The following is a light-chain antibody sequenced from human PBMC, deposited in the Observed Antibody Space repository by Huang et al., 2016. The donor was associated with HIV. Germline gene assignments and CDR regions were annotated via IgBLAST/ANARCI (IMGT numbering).Light chain of an antibody. CDR1: QYINIW. Sequence: DIQMTQSPSSLAASVGNRVNITCRASQYINIWLAWYQQKSEKAPKSLIYGASSLQSGVPSRFSGSGSGTSFTLTISSLQPEDFATYYCQQYYRYPQTFGGGTKVEI. CDR2: GAS. CDR3: QQYYRYPQT. V-gene: IGKV1D-16*01. J-gene: IGKJ4*01.